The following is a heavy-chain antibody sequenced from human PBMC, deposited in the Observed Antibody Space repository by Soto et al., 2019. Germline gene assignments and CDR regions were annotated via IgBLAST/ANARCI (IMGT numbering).Heavy chain of an antibody. Sequence: EVQLVESGGGLVQPGGSLRLSCAASGFTFSSYEMHWVRQAPGKGLEWVSYISSSGSTIYYADSVKGRFTISRDNAKNSLYLQMHTLRAGDTDVYDCTGGYLSDWGQGTLVTVSS. CDR2: ISSSGSTI. V-gene: IGHV3-48*03. D-gene: IGHD5-12*01. J-gene: IGHJ4*01. CDR3: TGGYLSD. CDR1: GFTFSSYE.